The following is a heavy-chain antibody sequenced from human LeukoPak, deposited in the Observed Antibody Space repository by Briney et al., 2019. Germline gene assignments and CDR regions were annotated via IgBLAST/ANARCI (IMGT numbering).Heavy chain of an antibody. Sequence: SETLSLTCTVSGGSISSYYWSWIRQPPGKGLEWIGYIYYSGSTNYNPSLKSRVTISVDTSKNQFSLKLSSVTAADTAVYYCARGDERGYDSLPYFDYWGQGTLVTVSS. CDR3: ARGDERGYDSLPYFDY. J-gene: IGHJ4*02. CDR2: IYYSGST. CDR1: GGSISSYY. D-gene: IGHD5-12*01. V-gene: IGHV4-59*01.